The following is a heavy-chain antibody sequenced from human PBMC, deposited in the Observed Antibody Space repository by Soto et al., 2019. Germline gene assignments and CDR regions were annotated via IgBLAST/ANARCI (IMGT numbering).Heavy chain of an antibody. CDR1: GFSLSTSGVG. CDR2: IYWNDDE. V-gene: IGHV2-5*01. D-gene: IGHD3-3*01. J-gene: IGHJ3*01. Sequence: QITLKESGPTLVKPTQTLTLTCTFSGFSLSTSGVGVGWIRQPPGKPLQWLALIYWNDDEHYSPSLKSRLTIAKDTSKNQVVLTMTNMDPVDTAAYYGAHRSFANDAFDVWGQGTMVTVSS. CDR3: AHRSFANDAFDV.